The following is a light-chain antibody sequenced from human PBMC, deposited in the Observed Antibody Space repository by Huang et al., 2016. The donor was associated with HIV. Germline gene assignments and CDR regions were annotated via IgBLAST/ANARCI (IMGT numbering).Light chain of an antibody. CDR1: QTITTY. J-gene: IGKJ1*01. Sequence: DIQLTQSPSSLSASVGDRVTITCRASQTITTYLNWYQQKPGKAPHHLIYGASNLLRGVPSRFSGSGSGTDFTLIISGLQPEDFATYYCPQTYTFPAFGRGTKVEIK. CDR3: PQTYTFPA. CDR2: GAS. V-gene: IGKV1-39*01.